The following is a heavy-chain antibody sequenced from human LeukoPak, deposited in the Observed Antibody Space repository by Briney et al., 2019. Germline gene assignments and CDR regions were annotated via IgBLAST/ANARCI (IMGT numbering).Heavy chain of an antibody. CDR3: ARVNSAWYGSLDY. J-gene: IGHJ4*02. CDR2: INHSGST. V-gene: IGHV4-34*01. Sequence: SETLSLTCAVYGGSFSGYYWSWIRQPPGKGLEWIGEINHSGSTNYNPSLKSRVTISVDTSKNQFSLKLSSVTAADTAVYYCARVNSAWYGSLDYWGQGTRVTVSS. D-gene: IGHD6-19*01. CDR1: GGSFSGYY.